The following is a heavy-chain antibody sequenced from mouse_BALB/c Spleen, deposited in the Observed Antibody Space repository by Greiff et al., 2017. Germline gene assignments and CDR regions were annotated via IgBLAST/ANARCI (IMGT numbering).Heavy chain of an antibody. CDR1: GYTFTSYW. D-gene: IGHD2-1*01. J-gene: IGHJ4*01. CDR2: IYPSDSYT. Sequence: QVQLQQPGAELVRPGASVKLSCKASGYTFTSYWINWVKQRPGQGLEWIGNIYPSDSYTNYNQKFKDKATLTVDKSSSTAYMQLSSPTSEDAAVYDCTRYGNYVDYAMDYWGQGTSVTVSS. V-gene: IGHV1-69*02. CDR3: TRYGNYVDYAMDY.